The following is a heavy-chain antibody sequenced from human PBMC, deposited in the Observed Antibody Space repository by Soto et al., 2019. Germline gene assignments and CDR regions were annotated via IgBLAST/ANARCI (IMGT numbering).Heavy chain of an antibody. CDR1: GYTFTSYG. Sequence: QVHLVQSGAEVKKPGASVKVSCKASGYTFTSYGITWLRQAPGQGLEWMGWISAHNGNTDYAQKLQGRVIVTRDTSTSTTYMELRSLISDYTAVYYCARRRYGDYWGQGALVTVSS. D-gene: IGHD1-1*01. J-gene: IGHJ4*02. CDR3: ARRRYGDY. CDR2: ISAHNGNT. V-gene: IGHV1-18*01.